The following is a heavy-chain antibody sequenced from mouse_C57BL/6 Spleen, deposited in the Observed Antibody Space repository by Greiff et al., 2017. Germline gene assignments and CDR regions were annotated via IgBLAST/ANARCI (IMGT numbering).Heavy chain of an antibody. CDR2: ISDGGSYT. Sequence: EVQLVESGGGLVKPGGSLKLSCAASGFTFSSYAMSWVRQTPEKRLEWVATISDGGSYTYYPDNVKGRFTISRDNAKNNLYLQMSHLKSEDTAMYYCARDHFGSSAWFAYWGKGTLVTVSA. V-gene: IGHV5-4*01. D-gene: IGHD1-1*01. CDR1: GFTFSSYA. J-gene: IGHJ3*01. CDR3: ARDHFGSSAWFAY.